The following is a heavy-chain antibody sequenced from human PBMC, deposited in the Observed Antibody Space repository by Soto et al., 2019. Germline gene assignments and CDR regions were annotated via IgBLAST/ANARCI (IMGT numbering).Heavy chain of an antibody. V-gene: IGHV3-23*01. J-gene: IGHJ4*02. Sequence: EVQLLESGGGLVQPGGSLRLSCAASGFTFSSYAMSWVRQAPGKGLEWVSAISGSGGSTYYADSVKGRFTISRDNSKNTLYLQMNSLRAEDTAVYYCALVGAIVVVPAASHYWGQGTLVTVSS. CDR1: GFTFSSYA. CDR3: ALVGAIVVVPAASHY. CDR2: ISGSGGST. D-gene: IGHD2-2*01.